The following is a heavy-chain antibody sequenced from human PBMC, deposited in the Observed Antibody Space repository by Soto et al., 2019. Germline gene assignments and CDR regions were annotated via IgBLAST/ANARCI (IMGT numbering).Heavy chain of an antibody. V-gene: IGHV4-39*01. D-gene: IGHD3-3*01. J-gene: IGHJ6*03. CDR2: IYYSGST. CDR3: ASYDFWSGYPPIYYYYYYMDV. CDR1: GRSISSSSYY. Sequence: PSETLSLTCTVSGRSISSSSYYWGWIRQPPGKGLEWIGSIYYSGSTYYNPSLKSRVTISVDTSKNQFSLKLSSVTAADTAVYYCASYDFWSGYPPIYYYYYYMDVWGKGTTVTVSS.